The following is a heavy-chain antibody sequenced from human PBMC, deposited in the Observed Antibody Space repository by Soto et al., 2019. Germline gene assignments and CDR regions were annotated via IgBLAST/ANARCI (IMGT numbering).Heavy chain of an antibody. V-gene: IGHV4-39*01. CDR3: ARRREGGYSYGPFDC. D-gene: IGHD5-18*01. CDR2: LDYRGGT. J-gene: IGHJ4*01. CDR1: GGSISSSSYY. Sequence: QLQLQESGPGLVKPSETLSLTCTVSGGSISSSSYYWGWIRQPPGKGLEWIASLDYRGGTSYNPSLQSRVTVYVDTSKNQFSLKLSSVAAADTAVYYCARRREGGYSYGPFDCWGQGTLVTVSS.